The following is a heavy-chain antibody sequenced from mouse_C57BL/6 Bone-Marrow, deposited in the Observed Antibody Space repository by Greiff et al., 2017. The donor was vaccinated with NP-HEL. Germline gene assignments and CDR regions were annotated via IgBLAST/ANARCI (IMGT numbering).Heavy chain of an antibody. D-gene: IGHD1-1*02. CDR2: ISSGGDYI. J-gene: IGHJ4*01. Sequence: EVQRVESGGGLVQPGGSLKLSCAASGFTFSDYYMYWVRQTPEKRLEWVAYISSGGDYIYYADTVKGRFTISRNNARNTLYLQMSSLKSEDTAMYYCTRGCGNAMDYWGQGTSVTVSS. V-gene: IGHV5-9-1*02. CDR1: GFTFSDYY. CDR3: TRGCGNAMDY.